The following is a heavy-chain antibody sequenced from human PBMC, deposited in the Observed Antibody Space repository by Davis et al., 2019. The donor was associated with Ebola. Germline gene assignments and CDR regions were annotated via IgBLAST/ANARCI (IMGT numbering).Heavy chain of an antibody. CDR3: ARAIWGSGADY. V-gene: IGHV1-46*01. Sequence: AASVKVSCKASGYTFTSYYMHWVRQAPGQGLEWMGIINPSGGSTSYAQKFQGRVTMTTDTSTSTAYMELRSLRSDDTAVYYCARAIWGSGADYWGQGTLVTVSS. CDR2: INPSGGST. CDR1: GYTFTSYY. D-gene: IGHD3-16*01. J-gene: IGHJ4*02.